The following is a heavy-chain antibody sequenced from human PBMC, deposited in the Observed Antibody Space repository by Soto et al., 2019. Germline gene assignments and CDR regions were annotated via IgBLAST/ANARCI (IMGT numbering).Heavy chain of an antibody. CDR1: RYSTSRGYY. CDR3: ARGPPGRSQNPNFDC. CDR2: ISPGGSI. V-gene: IGHV4-38-2*02. J-gene: IGHJ4*02. Sequence: PSETLSLTCSVSRYSTSRGYYWVWLRQPPGKGLEWIGNISPGGSINHSPSLRSRVTILLEAAKKQFSLXISSVTAAYTAGYYCARGPPGRSQNPNFDCWGQAALVSVS.